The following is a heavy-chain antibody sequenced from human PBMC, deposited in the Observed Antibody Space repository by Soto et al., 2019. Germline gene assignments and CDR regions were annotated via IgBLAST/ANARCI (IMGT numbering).Heavy chain of an antibody. J-gene: IGHJ6*02. D-gene: IGHD5-12*01. Sequence: SLRLSCAASGFTFTRYSMNWVRQAPGKGLEWVSSISSTTNYIYYGDSMKGRFTISRDNAKNSLYLQMNSLRDEDTAVYYCARDLFDSGYDSGMDVWGQGTTVTVSS. CDR2: ISSTTNYI. CDR1: GFTFTRYS. V-gene: IGHV3-21*06. CDR3: ARDLFDSGYDSGMDV.